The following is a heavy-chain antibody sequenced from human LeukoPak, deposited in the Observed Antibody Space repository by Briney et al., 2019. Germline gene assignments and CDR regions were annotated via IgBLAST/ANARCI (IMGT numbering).Heavy chain of an antibody. CDR2: INPNNGNT. CDR3: SRGNQLFLYPMHV. J-gene: IGHJ6*01. V-gene: IGHV1-2*04. CDR1: GYTFTSYD. Sequence: ASVKVSCKASGYTFTSYDMHWVRQAPGQGLEWMGWINPNNGNTNYAQKFQGWVTMTTDTSTSTAYMELRSLRSDDTAVYYCSRGNQLFLYPMHVRGKGTTVTVSS. D-gene: IGHD2-2*01.